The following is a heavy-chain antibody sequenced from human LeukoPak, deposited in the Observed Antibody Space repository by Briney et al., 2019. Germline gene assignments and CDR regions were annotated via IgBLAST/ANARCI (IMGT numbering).Heavy chain of an antibody. D-gene: IGHD1-1*01. V-gene: IGHV4-4*02. CDR1: GGSISSGNW. CDR3: ARIGNYYFVY. Sequence: PSGTLSLTCAVSGGSISSGNWWSRVRPRPGKGLEWIGEMYHSGSTNYNQCLKRRDTISGDKNKNNFSMKITTVTAADTAVYYCARIGNYYFVYCGQGTLVTVSS. CDR2: MYHSGST. J-gene: IGHJ4*02.